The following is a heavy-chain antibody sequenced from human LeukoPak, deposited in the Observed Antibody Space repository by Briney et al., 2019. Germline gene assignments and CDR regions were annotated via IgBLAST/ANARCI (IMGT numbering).Heavy chain of an antibody. CDR2: ISAYNGNT. V-gene: IGHV1-18*01. CDR1: GYTFTSYG. Sequence: ASVKVSCKASGYTFTSYGISWVRQAPGQGLEWMGWISAYNGNTNYAQKLQGRVTMTTDTSTSTAYMELRSLRSDDTAVYYCARLDYYGSGSYYKLWGLDYWGQGTLVTVSS. J-gene: IGHJ4*02. D-gene: IGHD3-10*01. CDR3: ARLDYYGSGSYYKLWGLDY.